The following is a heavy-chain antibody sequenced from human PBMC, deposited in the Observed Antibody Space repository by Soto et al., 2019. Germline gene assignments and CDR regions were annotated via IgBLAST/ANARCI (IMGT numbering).Heavy chain of an antibody. Sequence: PWGSLRLSCAASGFIFSNFGMHWVRQAPGKGLEWEAVIWYDGSTEYYADSVKGRFTISKDNSKNMLYLQMNILRAEETAVYYCARDDIAGITVATYCLDVWGQGTTVTVSS. V-gene: IGHV3-33*01. CDR1: GFIFSNFG. J-gene: IGHJ6*02. CDR3: ARDDIAGITVATYCLDV. D-gene: IGHD6-19*01. CDR2: IWYDGSTE.